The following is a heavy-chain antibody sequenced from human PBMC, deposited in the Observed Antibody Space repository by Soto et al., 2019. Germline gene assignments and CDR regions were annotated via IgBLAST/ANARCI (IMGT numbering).Heavy chain of an antibody. J-gene: IGHJ6*02. CDR1: GFVFTNFC. CDR3: AKESNILGDLDYYYYGMDV. D-gene: IGHD3-10*01. Sequence: GGSLRLSCEASGFVFTNFCMHWVLHVPWKGLVWVARIDTSGHSTNYAESVKGRFTISRDNSKNTLYLQMNSLRAEDTAVYFCAKESNILGDLDYYYYGMDVWGQGTPVTVSS. V-gene: IGHV3-74*01. CDR2: IDTSGHST.